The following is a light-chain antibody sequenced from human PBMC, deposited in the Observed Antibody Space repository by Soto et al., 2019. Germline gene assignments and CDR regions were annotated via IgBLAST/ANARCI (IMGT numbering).Light chain of an antibody. V-gene: IGLV1-40*01. CDR2: GST. J-gene: IGLJ2*01. CDR3: QSYDSSLSAVV. CDR1: SSNIGAGYV. Sequence: QSVLTQPPSVSGAPGQRVTISCTGSSSNIGAGYVVHWYQQFPGTAPKLLLYGSTNRPSGVPDRFSGSKSGTSASLAIAGLQTEDEADYYCQSYDSSLSAVVFGGGTKLTVL.